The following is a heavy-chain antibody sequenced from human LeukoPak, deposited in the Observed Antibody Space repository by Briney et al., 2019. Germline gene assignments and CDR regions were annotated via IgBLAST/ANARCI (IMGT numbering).Heavy chain of an antibody. CDR2: IKQDGYEK. V-gene: IGHV3-7*01. CDR1: GFTFSGYW. CDR3: ARDKIVGPTTLDY. D-gene: IGHD1-26*01. J-gene: IGHJ4*02. Sequence: GGSLRLSCAASGFTFSGYWMSWVRQTPEKGLEWVANIKQDGYEKYYVDSVKGRFTISRDNAENSLYLQMNSLRADDTAIYYCARDKIVGPTTLDYWGQGTLVTVSS.